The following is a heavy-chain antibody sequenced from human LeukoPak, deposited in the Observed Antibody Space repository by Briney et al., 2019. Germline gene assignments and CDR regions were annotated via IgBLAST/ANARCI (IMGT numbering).Heavy chain of an antibody. V-gene: IGHV3-33*01. Sequence: GGSLRLSCAASGFTFSSYGMHWVRQAPGKGLEWVAVIWYDGSKTYYADSVKGRFTISRDQSKNTLYLQMNSLRAEDTAVYYCATTAGGQYSSSLPYYWGQGTLVTVSS. CDR3: ATTAGGQYSSSLPYY. CDR1: GFTFSSYG. CDR2: IWYDGSKT. J-gene: IGHJ4*02. D-gene: IGHD6-13*01.